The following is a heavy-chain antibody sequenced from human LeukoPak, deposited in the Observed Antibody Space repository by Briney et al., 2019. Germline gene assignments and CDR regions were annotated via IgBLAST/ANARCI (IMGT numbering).Heavy chain of an antibody. CDR2: IYYTVTS. J-gene: IGHJ3*02. CDR1: GSSISSHY. CDR3: ARQGIDAFDI. V-gene: IGHV4-59*08. Sequence: PSETLSLTCTVSGSSISSHYWSWIRQPPGKGLEWIAYIYYTVTSNYNPSLKSRVTISVDTSKNQISLRLSSVTAADTAVYYCARQGIDAFDIWGQGTLVTVSS.